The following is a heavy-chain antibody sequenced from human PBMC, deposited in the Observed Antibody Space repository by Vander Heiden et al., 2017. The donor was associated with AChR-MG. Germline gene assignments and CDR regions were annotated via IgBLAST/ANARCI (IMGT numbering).Heavy chain of an antibody. D-gene: IGHD6-13*01. CDR2: IKQDGSEK. V-gene: IGHV3-7*01. CDR3: ARGLIAAPLIFDY. J-gene: IGHJ4*02. Sequence: EVQLVESGGGLVQPGGSLRLSCAASGFTFSSYWMSWVRQAPGKGLEWVANIKQDGSEKYYVDSVKGRFTISRDNAKNSLYLQMNSLRAEDTAVYYCARGLIAAPLIFDYWGQGTLVTVSS. CDR1: GFTFSSYW.